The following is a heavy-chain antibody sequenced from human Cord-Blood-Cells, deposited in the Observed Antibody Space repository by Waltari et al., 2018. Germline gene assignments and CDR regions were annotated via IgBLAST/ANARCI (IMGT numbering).Heavy chain of an antibody. D-gene: IGHD2-2*01. CDR2: INHSGSN. V-gene: IGHV4-34*01. CDR1: GGSFSGYY. CDR3: ARATRLYCSSTSCYEYYYYGMDV. Sequence: QVQLQQWGAGLLKPSETLSLTCAVYGGSFSGYYWRWIRQPPGKGLEWIGEINHSGSNNVTPPLKSRVTISVDTSKNQFSLKLSSVTAADTAVYYCARATRLYCSSTSCYEYYYYGMDVWGQGTTVTVSS. J-gene: IGHJ6*02.